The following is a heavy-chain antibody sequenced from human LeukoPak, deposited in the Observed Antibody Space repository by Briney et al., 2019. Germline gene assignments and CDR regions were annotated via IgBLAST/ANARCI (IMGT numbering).Heavy chain of an antibody. Sequence: SETLSLTCTVSGGSISNGGYYWSWIRQHPGQGLEWIGYIYYSGSTYYNPSLKSRVTISVDTSKNQFSLKLSSVTAADTAVYYCARGLGNSDYYYYYYMDVWGKGTTVTVSS. J-gene: IGHJ6*03. CDR1: GGSISNGGYY. D-gene: IGHD4-23*01. V-gene: IGHV4-31*03. CDR3: ARGLGNSDYYYYYYMDV. CDR2: IYYSGST.